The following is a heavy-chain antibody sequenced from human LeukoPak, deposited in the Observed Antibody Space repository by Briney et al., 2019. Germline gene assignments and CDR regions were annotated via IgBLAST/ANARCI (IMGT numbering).Heavy chain of an antibody. CDR1: GYTLTELS. Sequence: GASVKVSCKVSGYTLTELSMHWVRQAPGKGLEWMGGFDPEDGETIYAQKFQGRVTMTEDTSTDTAYMELSSLRSEDTAVYYCARDMRAAAGTWPPKDWGQETLVTVSS. CDR2: FDPEDGET. D-gene: IGHD6-13*01. V-gene: IGHV1-24*01. J-gene: IGHJ4*02. CDR3: ARDMRAAAGTWPPKD.